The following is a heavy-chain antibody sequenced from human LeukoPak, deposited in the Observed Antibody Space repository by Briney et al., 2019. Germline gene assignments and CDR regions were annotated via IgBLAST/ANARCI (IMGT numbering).Heavy chain of an antibody. CDR1: GFTFSSYA. J-gene: IGHJ3*02. V-gene: IGHV3-23*01. CDR2: ISGSGGST. Sequence: PGGSLRLSCAASGFTFSSYAMSWVRQAPGKGLEWVSAISGSGGSTYYADSVKGLFTISRDNSNNTLYLQMNSLRAEDTAVYYCAKCSYSSWYSDAFDIWGQETMVTVSS. D-gene: IGHD6-13*01. CDR3: AKCSYSSWYSDAFDI.